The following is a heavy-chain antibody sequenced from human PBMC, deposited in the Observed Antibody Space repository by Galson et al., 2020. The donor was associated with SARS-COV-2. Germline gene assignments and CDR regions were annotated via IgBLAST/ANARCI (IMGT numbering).Heavy chain of an antibody. CDR3: ARQGVNMIVLVTVPGWFFDL. J-gene: IGHJ2*01. V-gene: IGHV4-38-2*01. Sequence: SETLSLTCAVSGYSVSTTNYCGWVRLTPGKGLEWIGSIYPNGRTYYNPSLESRVTISVDTSRNQFSLTLASVTAADTAFYYCARQGVNMIVLVTVPGWFFDLWGRGNLVTVSS. CDR1: GYSVSTTNY. D-gene: IGHD2-21*02. CDR2: IYPNGRT.